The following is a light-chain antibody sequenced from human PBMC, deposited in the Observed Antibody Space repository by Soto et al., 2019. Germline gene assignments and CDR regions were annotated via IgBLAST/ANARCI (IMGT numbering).Light chain of an antibody. Sequence: DIQMTQSPSSLSASVGDRVTITCRASQSISSYLNWYQQKPGKSPKLLIYAASSLQSGVPSRFSGSGSGTDLTLTISCLQSEDFATYYCQQYYSYPPTFGQGTKVDI. CDR3: QQYYSYPPT. J-gene: IGKJ1*01. CDR2: AAS. V-gene: IGKV1-39*01. CDR1: QSISSY.